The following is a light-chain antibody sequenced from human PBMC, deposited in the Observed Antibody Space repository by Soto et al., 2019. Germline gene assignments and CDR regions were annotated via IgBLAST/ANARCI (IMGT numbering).Light chain of an antibody. V-gene: IGLV7-43*01. CDR1: TGAVTSGYY. CDR2: STD. J-gene: IGLJ2*01. Sequence: QAVVTQEPSLTVSPGGTVTRTCASSTGAVTSGYYPNWVQQKPGQTPRALIYSTDNKHSWTPARFSGSLLGGKAALTLSGAQPEDEAEYYCLLYFGGYVVFGGGTKLTVL. CDR3: LLYFGGYVV.